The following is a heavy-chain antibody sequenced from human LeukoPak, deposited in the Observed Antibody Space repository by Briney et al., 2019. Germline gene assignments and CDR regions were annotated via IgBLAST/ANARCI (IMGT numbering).Heavy chain of an antibody. CDR3: ARDWSYYDTEYYFDD. CDR1: GGSISAYY. V-gene: IGHV4-4*07. CDR2: IYTSGSI. J-gene: IGHJ4*02. Sequence: SETLSLTCTASGGSISAYYWSWIRQPAGKGLEWIGRIYTSGSIHNNPSLKSRVSISIDNSKNQFSLQLSSVTAADTAVYYCARDWSYYDTEYYFDDWGQGTLVTVSS. D-gene: IGHD3-22*01.